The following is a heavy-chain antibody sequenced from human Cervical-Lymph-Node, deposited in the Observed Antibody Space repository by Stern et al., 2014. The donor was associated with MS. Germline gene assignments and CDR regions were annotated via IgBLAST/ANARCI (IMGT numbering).Heavy chain of an antibody. CDR1: GYMFTGHY. V-gene: IGHV1-2*06. CDR2: ININSGDT. CDR3: AREDGERIFDY. D-gene: IGHD4-17*01. J-gene: IGHJ4*02. Sequence: QVQLVQSGAEVKQPGASVKVSCKPSGYMFTGHYMHWVRQAPGQGLEWMGQININSGDTKYAQKFQGRVTMTRDTSISTAYLEVTRLTSDDTAVYYCAREDGERIFDYWGQGTLVTVSS.